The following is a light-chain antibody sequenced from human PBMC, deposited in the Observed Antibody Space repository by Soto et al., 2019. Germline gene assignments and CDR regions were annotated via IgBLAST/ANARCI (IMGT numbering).Light chain of an antibody. Sequence: AIQLTQSPSSLSASVGDRVAITCRASQGISNALAWYQHKPGKPPKLLIYDTTNLESGVPSRFSGSGSGADFTLTITSLQPEDFATYYCQQYNEWPRTFGQGTKVEIK. CDR3: QQYNEWPRT. V-gene: IGKV1D-13*01. J-gene: IGKJ1*01. CDR2: DTT. CDR1: QGISNA.